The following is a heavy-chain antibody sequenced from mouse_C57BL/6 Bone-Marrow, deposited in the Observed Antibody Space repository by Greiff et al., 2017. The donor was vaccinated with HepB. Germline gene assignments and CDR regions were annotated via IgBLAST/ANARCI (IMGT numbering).Heavy chain of an antibody. D-gene: IGHD4-1*02. CDR2: IRSKSSNYAT. Sequence: EVKLVESGGGLVQPKGSLKLSCAASGFTFNTYAMHWVRQAPGKGLEWVARIRSKSSNYATYYADSVKDRFTISRDDSQSMLYLQMNNLKTEDTAMYYCVRVPSQLGDRYFDVWGTGTTVTVSS. CDR1: GFTFNTYA. J-gene: IGHJ1*03. CDR3: VRVPSQLGDRYFDV. V-gene: IGHV10-3*01.